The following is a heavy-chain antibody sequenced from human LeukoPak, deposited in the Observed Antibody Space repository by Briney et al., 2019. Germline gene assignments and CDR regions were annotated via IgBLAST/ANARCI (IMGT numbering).Heavy chain of an antibody. J-gene: IGHJ5*02. V-gene: IGHV1-2*02. Sequence: ASVKVSCKASGYTFTGYYMHRVRQAPGQGLEWMGLINPNSGGTNYAQKFQGRVTMTRDTSISTAYMELSRLRSDDTAVYYCASECSSTSCYKGFDPWGQGTLVTVSS. CDR2: INPNSGGT. CDR1: GYTFTGYY. D-gene: IGHD2-2*02. CDR3: ASECSSTSCYKGFDP.